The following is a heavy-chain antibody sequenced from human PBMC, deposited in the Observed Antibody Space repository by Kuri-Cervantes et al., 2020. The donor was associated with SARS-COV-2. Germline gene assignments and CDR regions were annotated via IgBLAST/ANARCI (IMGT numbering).Heavy chain of an antibody. CDR3: ARGEGVRGRMVMLQRREVGRLEF. CDR2: INPNTGGT. CDR1: GYSFTDYS. D-gene: IGHD3-10*01. Sequence: ASVKVSCKASGYSFTDYSIHWVRQAPGQGLEWMGRINPNTGGTMYAQRFQGWVTMIRDTSLTTAYMELGRLTSDDTAVYYCARGEGVRGRMVMLQRREVGRLEFWGQGTLVTVSS. J-gene: IGHJ4*02. V-gene: IGHV1-2*04.